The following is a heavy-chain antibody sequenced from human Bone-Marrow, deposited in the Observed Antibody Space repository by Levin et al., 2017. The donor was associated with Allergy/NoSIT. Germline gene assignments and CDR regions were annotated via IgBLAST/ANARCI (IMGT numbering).Heavy chain of an antibody. V-gene: IGHV1-2*02. D-gene: IGHD7-27*01. Sequence: ASVKVSCKASGYTFTGYHIHWVRQAPGQGLEWMGWINSNTGGTKFAQNFQGRVTMTRDTSISTAYMELSRLRSDDTAVYYCARDDTGDPINAFDSWGQGTMVTVSS. CDR3: ARDDTGDPINAFDS. J-gene: IGHJ3*02. CDR2: INSNTGGT. CDR1: GYTFTGYH.